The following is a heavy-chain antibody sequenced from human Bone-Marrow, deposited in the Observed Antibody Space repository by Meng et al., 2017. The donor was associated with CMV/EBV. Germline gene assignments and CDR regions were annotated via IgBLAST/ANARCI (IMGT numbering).Heavy chain of an antibody. D-gene: IGHD3-22*01. CDR3: AKDASPTYYYESSAYYSRD. Sequence: GESLKISCAASGFTFSSYGMHWVRQAPGKGLEWVAVIWYDGSNKYYADSVKGRFTISRDNSKNTLYLQMSSLRAEDTALYYCAKDASPTYYYESSAYYSRDWGQGTLVTVSS. V-gene: IGHV3-33*06. CDR1: GFTFSSYG. CDR2: IWYDGSNK. J-gene: IGHJ4*02.